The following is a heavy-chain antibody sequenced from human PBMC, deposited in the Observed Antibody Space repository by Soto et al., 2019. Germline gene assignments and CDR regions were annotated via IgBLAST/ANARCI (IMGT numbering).Heavy chain of an antibody. D-gene: IGHD5-12*01. CDR3: ARGQDIVATNYYYGMDV. CDR1: GGTFSSYA. CDR2: IIPIFGTA. Sequence: QVQLVQSGAEVKKPGSSVTVSCKASGGTFSSYAISWVRQAPGQGLEWMGGIIPIFGTANYAQKFQGRVTITADESTSTAYMELSSLRSEDTAVYYCARGQDIVATNYYYGMDVWGQGTTVTVSS. V-gene: IGHV1-69*12. J-gene: IGHJ6*02.